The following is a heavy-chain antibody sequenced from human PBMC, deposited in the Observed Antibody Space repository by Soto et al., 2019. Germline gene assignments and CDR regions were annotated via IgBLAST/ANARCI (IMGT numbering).Heavy chain of an antibody. CDR2: IRKKSDGGTT. J-gene: IGHJ4*02. CDR3: TRDPPPFK. CDR1: GFTFGDHT. V-gene: IGHV3-49*04. D-gene: IGHD3-16*01. Sequence: EVQLVESGGGLVQPGRSLRLSCTGSGFTFGDHTMAWVRQAPGKGLEWVGFIRKKSDGGTTEFAASVKGRFTMSRDDSKSIAYLQMNSLKTEDTAMYYFTRDPPPFKWGQGTLVTVSS.